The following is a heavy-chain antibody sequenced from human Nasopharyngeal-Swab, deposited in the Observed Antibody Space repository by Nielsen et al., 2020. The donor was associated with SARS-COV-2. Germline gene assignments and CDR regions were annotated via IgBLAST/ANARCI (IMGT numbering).Heavy chain of an antibody. J-gene: IGHJ4*02. CDR3: ARGASYYDSSGYAFDY. CDR1: GFTFSSYA. V-gene: IGHV3-23*01. CDR2: ISGSGGST. D-gene: IGHD3-22*01. Sequence: GGSLRLSCAASGFTFSSYAMSWVRQAPGKGLEWVSAISGSGGSTYYADSVKGRFTISRDNSKNTLYLQMNSLRAEDTAVYYCARGASYYDSSGYAFDYWGQGTLVTVSS.